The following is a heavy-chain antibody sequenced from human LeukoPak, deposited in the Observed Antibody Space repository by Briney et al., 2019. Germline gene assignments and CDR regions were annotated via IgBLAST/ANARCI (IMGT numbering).Heavy chain of an antibody. Sequence: SETLSLTCTVSGVSISSSSYYWGWIRQPPGKGLEWIGSIYYSGSTYYNPSLKSRFTISVDTSKNQFSLKLSSVTAADTAVYYCARRTPYSSGWPIDYWGQGTLVTVSS. D-gene: IGHD6-19*01. J-gene: IGHJ4*02. CDR3: ARRTPYSSGWPIDY. CDR1: GVSISSSSYY. CDR2: IYYSGST. V-gene: IGHV4-39*01.